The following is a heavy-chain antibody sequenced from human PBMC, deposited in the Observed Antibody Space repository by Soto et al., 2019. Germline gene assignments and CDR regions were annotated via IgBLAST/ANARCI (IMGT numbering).Heavy chain of an antibody. D-gene: IGHD2-15*01. CDR2: FDPEDDET. V-gene: IGHV1-24*01. CDR3: ARDEPPYVVVLTATPLDY. CDR1: GYTLTDLS. Sequence: ASVKVSCKVSGYTLTDLSMHWVRQAPGKGLEWMGGFDPEDDETIYAQKFQGRVTMTTDTSTSTAYMELGSLRSDDTAVYYCARDEPPYVVVLTATPLDYWGQGTLVTVSS. J-gene: IGHJ4*02.